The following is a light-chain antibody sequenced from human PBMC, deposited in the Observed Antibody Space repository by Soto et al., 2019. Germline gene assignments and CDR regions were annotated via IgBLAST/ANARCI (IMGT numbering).Light chain of an antibody. V-gene: IGKV1-6*01. CDR3: XXDXRYPPWT. Sequence: AIQMTQSPSSLSASVGDRVTITCRASQDIRNDXGWYQQKPGKAPKLLIYAASSLQTGVPSRFSGSGSGTDFTLTIXXXQXEXFXXXXXXXDXRYPPWTFGQGTKVEIK. CDR1: QDIRND. CDR2: AAS. J-gene: IGKJ1*01.